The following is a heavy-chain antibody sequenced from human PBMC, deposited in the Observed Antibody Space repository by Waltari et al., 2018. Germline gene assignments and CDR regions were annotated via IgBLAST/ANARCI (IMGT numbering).Heavy chain of an antibody. Sequence: QVQLVQSGAEVKKPGSSVKVSCKASGGTFSSYTISWVRQAPGQGLEWMGRNSPNLGIANYAQKFQGRVTITADKSTSTAYMELSSLRSEDTAVYYCARGGKYCSGGSCYLPWGQGTLVTVSS. CDR1: GGTFSSYT. CDR2: NSPNLGIA. V-gene: IGHV1-69*02. D-gene: IGHD2-15*01. CDR3: ARGGKYCSGGSCYLP. J-gene: IGHJ5*02.